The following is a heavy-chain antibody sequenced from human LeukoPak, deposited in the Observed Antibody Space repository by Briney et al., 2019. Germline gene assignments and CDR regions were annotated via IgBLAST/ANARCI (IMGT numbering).Heavy chain of an antibody. V-gene: IGHV1-2*06. J-gene: IGHJ4*02. CDR1: GYTFTGHY. Sequence: ASVKVSCKASGYTFTGHYMHWVRQAPGQGLEWMGRINPNSGGTNYAQKFQGRVTMTRDTSISTAYMELSRLRSDDTAVYYCARSDDSSGCYGYWGQGTLVTVSS. D-gene: IGHD3-22*01. CDR2: INPNSGGT. CDR3: ARSDDSSGCYGY.